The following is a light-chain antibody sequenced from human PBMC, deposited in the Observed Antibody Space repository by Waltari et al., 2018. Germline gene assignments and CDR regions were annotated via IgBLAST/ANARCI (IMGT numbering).Light chain of an antibody. J-gene: IGKJ5*01. CDR1: QSVGSS. Sequence: ETVLTQSPVTLSLSPGEGATLSCKASQSVGSSLAWYQQKPGQAPRLLIYNASNRATGIPARFSGSGSGTDFTLTISSLESEDFAVYYCHQRSNWPITFGQGTRLEIK. V-gene: IGKV3-11*01. CDR2: NAS. CDR3: HQRSNWPIT.